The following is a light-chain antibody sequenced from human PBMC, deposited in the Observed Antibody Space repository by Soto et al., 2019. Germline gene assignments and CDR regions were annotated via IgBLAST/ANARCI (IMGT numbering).Light chain of an antibody. J-gene: IGKJ4*01. CDR1: QSVRSSY. Sequence: EIVLTQSPGTLSLSPGERATLSCRASQSVRSSYLAWYQQKPGQAPRVLIYDASSRATGVPARISGSGSGKDFTLTISRLEPEDFAVYYCQQYGSSPDTFGGGTKVEIK. V-gene: IGKV3-20*01. CDR2: DAS. CDR3: QQYGSSPDT.